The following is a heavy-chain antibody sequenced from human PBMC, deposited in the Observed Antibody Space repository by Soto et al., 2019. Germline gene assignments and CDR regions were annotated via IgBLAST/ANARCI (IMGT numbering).Heavy chain of an antibody. CDR1: GYTFTNYG. CDR3: AREASSSWHEYFQH. Sequence: ASVKLSCKASGYTFTNYGISWVRQVPGQGLEWMGWISAYNGNTNYAQKLQGRVTMTTDTSTSTAYMELRSLRSDDTAVYYCAREASSSWHEYFQHWGQGTLVTVSS. CDR2: ISAYNGNT. J-gene: IGHJ1*01. D-gene: IGHD6-13*01. V-gene: IGHV1-18*01.